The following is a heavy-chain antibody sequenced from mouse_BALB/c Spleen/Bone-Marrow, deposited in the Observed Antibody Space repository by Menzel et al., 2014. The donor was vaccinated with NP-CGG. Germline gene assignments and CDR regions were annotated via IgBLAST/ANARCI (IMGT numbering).Heavy chain of an antibody. D-gene: IGHD2-1*01. J-gene: IGHJ1*01. Sequence: EVQLVESGPSLVKPSQTLSLTCSVTGDSITSGYWNWIRKFPGNKLEYMGYISYSGSTYYNPSLKSRISITRDTSKNXYYLQLNSVTTEDTATYYCARYDGNYDWYFDVWGAGTTVTVSS. CDR1: GDSITSGY. V-gene: IGHV3-8*02. CDR3: ARYDGNYDWYFDV. CDR2: ISYSGST.